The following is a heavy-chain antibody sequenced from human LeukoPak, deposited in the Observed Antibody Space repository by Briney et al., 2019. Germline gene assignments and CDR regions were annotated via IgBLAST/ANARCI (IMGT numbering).Heavy chain of an antibody. V-gene: IGHV3-23*01. CDR3: AEDRPNYYESNGHYYKRDGDY. CDR2: ISSSGGVT. D-gene: IGHD3-22*01. CDR1: GFTFSFYA. J-gene: IGHJ4*02. Sequence: GGSLRLSCAASGFTFSFYAMSWVRRAPGKGLEWVSSISSSGGVTFYTDPVKGRFTISRDNSKNTLYLQMNSLRAEDTAIYYCAEDRPNYYESNGHYYKRDGDYWGQGTLVTVSS.